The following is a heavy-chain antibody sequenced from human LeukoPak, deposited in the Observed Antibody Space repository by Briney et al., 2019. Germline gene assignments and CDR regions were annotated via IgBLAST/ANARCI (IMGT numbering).Heavy chain of an antibody. CDR2: ISSSSSYI. V-gene: IGHV3-21*01. J-gene: IGHJ5*02. Sequence: GGSLRLSCAASGFTFSNYSMNWVRQAPGKGLEWVSSISSSSSYIYYADSVKGRFTISRDNAKNSLYLQMNSLRAEDTAVYYCAREGYHDSSGPSWFDPWGQGTLVTVSS. CDR3: AREGYHDSSGPSWFDP. D-gene: IGHD3-22*01. CDR1: GFTFSNYS.